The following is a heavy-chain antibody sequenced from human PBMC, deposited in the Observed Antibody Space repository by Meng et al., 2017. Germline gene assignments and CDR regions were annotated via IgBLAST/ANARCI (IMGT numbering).Heavy chain of an antibody. J-gene: IGHJ4*02. V-gene: IGHV3-74*01. CDR3: LDEAPRSDY. Sequence: VQCGESVGVLVQPGGSLRLSCAASGLTFNNSWMHWVRQVPGKGLVWVSRISGDGSITNYADSVKGRFTISRDNAKNTLYLQMNSLRPEDTAVYYCLDEAPRSDYWGQGSLVTVSS. CDR1: GLTFNNSW. D-gene: IGHD1-1*01. CDR2: ISGDGSIT.